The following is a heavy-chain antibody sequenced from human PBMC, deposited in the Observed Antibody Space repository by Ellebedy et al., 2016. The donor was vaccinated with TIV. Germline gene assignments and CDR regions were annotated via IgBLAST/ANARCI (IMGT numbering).Heavy chain of an antibody. J-gene: IGHJ4*02. V-gene: IGHV3-72*01. CDR3: ARSGSYALCDY. CDR2: TRNKANSYTT. CDR1: GFTFSDHY. D-gene: IGHD1-26*01. Sequence: PGGSLRLSCVASGFTFSDHYMDWVRQAPGKGLEWVGRTRNKANSYTTEYAASVKGRFTISRDDSKNSLYLQMNSLKTEDTAVYYCARSGSYALCDYWGQGTLVTVSS.